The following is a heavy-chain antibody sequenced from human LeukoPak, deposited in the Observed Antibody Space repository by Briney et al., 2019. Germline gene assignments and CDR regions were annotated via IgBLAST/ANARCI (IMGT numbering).Heavy chain of an antibody. Sequence: GGSLRLSCAAPGFTFSNYALSWVRQAPGKGLEWVSTISDNGGSTYYVDSVKGRFTISRDNSKNTLDLQMHSLRGEDTAVYYCAHIALWLVPLDFWGQGTLVTVSS. CDR1: GFTFSNYA. CDR3: AHIALWLVPLDF. D-gene: IGHD6-19*01. J-gene: IGHJ4*02. V-gene: IGHV3-23*01. CDR2: ISDNGGST.